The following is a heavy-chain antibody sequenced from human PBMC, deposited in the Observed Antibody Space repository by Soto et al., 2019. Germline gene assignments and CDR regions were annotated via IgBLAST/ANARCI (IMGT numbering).Heavy chain of an antibody. CDR3: AHIHIWGMNGLGP. D-gene: IGHD3-16*01. CDR2: RYWNDDK. Sequence: QITLKETGPTPVKPTQPLTLTCTLSGFSLNSGGGGVVWIRQAPEKALEWLALRYWNDDKRYSHSLRSRLTITKDNSRKHIVLTMTNVDPGDTGTYYCAHIHIWGMNGLGPWGQGTTVTVS. J-gene: IGHJ6*02. CDR1: GFSLNSGGGG. V-gene: IGHV2-5*01.